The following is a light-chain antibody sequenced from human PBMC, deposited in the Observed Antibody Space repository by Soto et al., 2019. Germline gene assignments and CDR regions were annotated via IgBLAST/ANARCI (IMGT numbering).Light chain of an antibody. CDR2: LDN. V-gene: IGLV1-47*02. J-gene: IGLJ2*01. CDR1: SSKIGGNY. Sequence: QSVLTQPPSASGTPGQRVTISCSGSSSKIGGNYVYWYQHLPGQAPKLLMYLDNKRPSGVPDRFSGAESGTSAYLDISGLRSEDEAHYYCTAWDDSMSGQVFGGGTKLTVL. CDR3: TAWDDSMSGQV.